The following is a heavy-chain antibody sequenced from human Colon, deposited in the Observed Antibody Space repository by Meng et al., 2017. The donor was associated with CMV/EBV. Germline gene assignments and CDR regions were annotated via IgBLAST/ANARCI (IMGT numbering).Heavy chain of an antibody. V-gene: IGHV3-23*01. CDR1: GFTFSSHA. J-gene: IGHJ4*02. CDR2: VNGGGSDT. CDR3: ARGGEMNHDY. Sequence: GESLKISCGASGFTFSSHAMNWVRQAPGKGLEWVSEVNGGGSDTYYADSVKGRFTVSRDNSKNTVYLQMNSLRADDTAVYYCARGGEMNHDYWGQGTLVTVSS. D-gene: IGHD1-14*01.